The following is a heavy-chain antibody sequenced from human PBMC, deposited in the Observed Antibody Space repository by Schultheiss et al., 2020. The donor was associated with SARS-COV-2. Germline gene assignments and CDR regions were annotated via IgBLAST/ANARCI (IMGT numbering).Heavy chain of an antibody. CDR2: ISWNSGSI. Sequence: GGSLRLSCAASGFTFSSYAMSWVRQAPGKGLEWVSGISWNSGSIGYADSVKGRFTISRDNAKNSLYLQMNSLRAADTAVYYCARSYGSGSYLTPNFDYWGQGTLVTVSS. CDR3: ARSYGSGSYLTPNFDY. D-gene: IGHD3-10*01. V-gene: IGHV3-20*04. J-gene: IGHJ4*02. CDR1: GFTFSSYA.